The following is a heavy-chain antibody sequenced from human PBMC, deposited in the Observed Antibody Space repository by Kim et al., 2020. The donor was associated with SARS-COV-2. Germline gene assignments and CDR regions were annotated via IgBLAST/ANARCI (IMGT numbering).Heavy chain of an antibody. CDR3: ARAVRDWYLDY. CDR2: INTDTENP. J-gene: IGHJ4*02. D-gene: IGHD2-21*02. Sequence: ASVKVYCKASGYTFISYGVNWVRQAPGQGLEWMGWINTDTENPTYAQGSTGRIVFSLDTSVSTAYLQISSLKAEDTAIYYCARAVRDWYLDYWGQGTLVTVSS. V-gene: IGHV7-4-1*02. CDR1: GYTFISYG.